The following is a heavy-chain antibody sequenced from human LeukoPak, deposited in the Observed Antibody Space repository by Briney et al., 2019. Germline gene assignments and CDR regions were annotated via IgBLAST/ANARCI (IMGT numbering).Heavy chain of an antibody. J-gene: IGHJ6*03. CDR3: ASEVPYYYYMDV. V-gene: IGHV3-7*01. CDR2: IYQDGSEK. Sequence: GGSLRLSCAASGFTFSSYWMSWVRQAPGKGLEWVANIYQDGSEKYYVDSVKGRFTISRDNARNSLYLQMNSLRAEDTAVYYCASEVPYYYYMDVWGKGTTVTVSS. D-gene: IGHD3-10*01. CDR1: GFTFSSYW.